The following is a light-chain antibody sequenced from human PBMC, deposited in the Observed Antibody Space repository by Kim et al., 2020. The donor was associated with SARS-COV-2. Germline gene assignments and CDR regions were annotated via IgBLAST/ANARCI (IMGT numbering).Light chain of an antibody. J-gene: IGLJ3*02. V-gene: IGLV4-69*01. CDR1: SGHSSYA. CDR3: QTWGTGIQGV. Sequence: QLVLTQSPSDSASLGASVKLTCTLSSGHSSYAIAWHQQQPEKGPRYLMKLNSDGNHSKGDGIPDRFSGSSSGAERYLTISSLQSEDEADFYCQTWGTGIQGVFGGGTQLTVL. CDR2: LNSDGNH.